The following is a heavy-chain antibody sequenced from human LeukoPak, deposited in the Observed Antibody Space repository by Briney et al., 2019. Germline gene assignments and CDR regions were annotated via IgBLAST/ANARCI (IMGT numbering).Heavy chain of an antibody. V-gene: IGHV3-23*01. J-gene: IGHJ4*02. CDR3: AKRPYYYDSSGYYYGGYFDY. D-gene: IGHD3-22*01. CDR2: ISGSGGST. Sequence: GGSLRLSCAASGFTFSSYAMSWVRQAPGKGLEWVSAISGSGGSTYYADSVKGRFTTSRDNSKNTLYLQMNSLRAEDTAVYYCAKRPYYYDSSGYYYGGYFDYWGQGTLVTVSS. CDR1: GFTFSSYA.